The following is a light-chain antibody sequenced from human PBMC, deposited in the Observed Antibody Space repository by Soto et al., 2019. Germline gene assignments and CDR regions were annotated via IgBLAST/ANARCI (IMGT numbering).Light chain of an antibody. J-gene: IGLJ2*01. V-gene: IGLV2-8*01. CDR3: SSYAGRNNVV. CDR2: EVT. Sequence: QSALTQPPSASGSPGQSVTISCTGTSSDVGGYNYVSWYQQHPGKAPKLMLYEVTKRPSGVPDRFSGSKSGNTASLTVSGLQAEDEADYYCSSYAGRNNVVFGGGTKLTVL. CDR1: SSDVGGYNY.